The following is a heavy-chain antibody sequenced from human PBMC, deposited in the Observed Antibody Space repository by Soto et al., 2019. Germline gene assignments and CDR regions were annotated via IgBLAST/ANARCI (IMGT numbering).Heavy chain of an antibody. Sequence: SVKVSCKASGGSLSTNPISWVRQAPGQGLEWMGGTGSGTGPGDNAQKFQGRLTVTADKSTSTVYMELTNLSSEDTAVYYCARRDSGGFFRFLDSWGQGTLVTVSS. D-gene: IGHD2-15*01. CDR1: GGSLSTNP. V-gene: IGHV1-69*06. CDR2: TGSGTGPG. CDR3: ARRDSGGFFRFLDS. J-gene: IGHJ4*02.